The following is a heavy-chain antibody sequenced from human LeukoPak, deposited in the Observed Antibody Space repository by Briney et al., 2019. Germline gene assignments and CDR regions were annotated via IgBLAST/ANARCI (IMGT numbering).Heavy chain of an antibody. CDR1: GGSISSYY. CDR2: IYTSGST. V-gene: IGHV4-4*07. CDR3: ARDSSRYCSSTSCSPSPFDY. J-gene: IGHJ4*02. D-gene: IGHD2-2*01. Sequence: SETLSLTCTVSGGSISSYYWSWIRQPAGKGLEWIGRIYTSGSTNYDPSLKSRVTMSVDTSKNQFSLKLSSVTAADTAVYYCARDSSRYCSSTSCSPSPFDYWGQGTLVTVSS.